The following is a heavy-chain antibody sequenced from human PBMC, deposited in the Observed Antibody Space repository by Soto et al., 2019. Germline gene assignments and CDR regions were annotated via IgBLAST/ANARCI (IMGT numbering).Heavy chain of an antibody. V-gene: IGHV3-74*01. CDR3: ASFETWIQLGLRDY. CDR1: GFTFSSYW. J-gene: IGHJ4*02. CDR2: INSDGSST. D-gene: IGHD5-18*01. Sequence: EVQLVESGGGLVQPGGSLRLSCAASGFTFSSYWMHWVRQAPGKGLVWVSRINSDGSSTSYADSVKGRFTISRDNSKNTLYLQMTSLRAEDTAVYYCASFETWIQLGLRDYCGQGTLVTVSS.